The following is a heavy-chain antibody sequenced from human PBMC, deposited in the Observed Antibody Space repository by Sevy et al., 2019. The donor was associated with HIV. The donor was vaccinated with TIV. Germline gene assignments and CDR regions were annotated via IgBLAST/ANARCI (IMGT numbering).Heavy chain of an antibody. CDR3: ARRLDIVVVPAAIRYYYYYMDV. D-gene: IGHD2-2*02. CDR1: GYTFTSYG. CDR2: ISAYNGNT. V-gene: IGHV1-18*01. Sequence: ASVKVSCKASGYTFTSYGISWVRQAPGQGLEWMGWISAYNGNTNYAQKLQGGVTMTTDTSTSTAYMELRSLRSDDTAVYYCARRLDIVVVPAAIRYYYYYMDVWGKGTTVTVSS. J-gene: IGHJ6*03.